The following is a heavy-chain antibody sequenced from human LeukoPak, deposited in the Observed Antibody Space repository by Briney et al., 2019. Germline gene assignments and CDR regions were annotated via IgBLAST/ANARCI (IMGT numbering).Heavy chain of an antibody. D-gene: IGHD3-10*01. J-gene: IGHJ4*02. V-gene: IGHV4-61*02. CDR2: ISASRST. Sequence: KPSETLSLTCTVSGDSISSGNSYWNWIRQPAGKGLEWIGRISASRSTDYSPSLKSRVIISADTSKNQFSLRLTSVTAADTAVYYCASETRITLVRVSYYFDSWGQGTLVTVSS. CDR1: GDSISSGNSY. CDR3: ASETRITLVRVSYYFDS.